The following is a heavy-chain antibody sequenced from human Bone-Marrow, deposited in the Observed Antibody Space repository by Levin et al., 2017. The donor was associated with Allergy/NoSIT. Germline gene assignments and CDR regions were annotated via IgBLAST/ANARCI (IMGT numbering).Heavy chain of an antibody. CDR2: ISSSGSDM. Sequence: GGSLRLSRTVSGFTFSIYSINWVRQAPGKGLEWVSSISSSGSDMYYVDSVRGRFTISRDNAKNSLTLQMNSLRAEDTAVYYCARGIIGDVRVAHKEAFDIWGQGTMVSVSS. D-gene: IGHD2-8*02. V-gene: IGHV3-21*01. CDR1: GFTFSIYS. J-gene: IGHJ3*02. CDR3: ARGIIGDVRVAHKEAFDI.